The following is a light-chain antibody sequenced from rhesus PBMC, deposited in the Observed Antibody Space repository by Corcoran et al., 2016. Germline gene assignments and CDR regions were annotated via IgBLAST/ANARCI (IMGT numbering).Light chain of an antibody. V-gene: IGKV1-21*01. Sequence: DIQMTQSPSSLSASVGDRVTITCRASQGISSWLAWYQQKPGKAPKLLIHKASNLQSGVPSRFSGSGSGTDFTLTISSRQPEDLATYYCQHYNSAPPTFGQGTKVEIK. CDR3: QHYNSAPPT. CDR2: KAS. J-gene: IGKJ1*01. CDR1: QGISSW.